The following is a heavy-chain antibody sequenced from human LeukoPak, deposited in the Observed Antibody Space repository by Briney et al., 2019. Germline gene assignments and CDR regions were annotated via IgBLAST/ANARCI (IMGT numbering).Heavy chain of an antibody. V-gene: IGHV1-2*02. CDR2: INPNSGGT. D-gene: IGHD6-6*01. J-gene: IGHJ4*02. CDR1: GYTFTGYY. Sequence: PWASVKVSCKASGYTFTGYYMHWVRQAPGQGLEWMGWINPNSGGTNYAQKFQGRVTMTRDTSISTAYMELSRLRSDDTAVYYCARADPSSIAARFDYWGQGTLVTVSS. CDR3: ARADPSSIAARFDY.